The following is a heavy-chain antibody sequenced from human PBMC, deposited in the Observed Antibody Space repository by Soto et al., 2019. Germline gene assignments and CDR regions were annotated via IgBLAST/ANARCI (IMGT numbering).Heavy chain of an antibody. CDR3: ARSWNYYYYYGMDV. CDR2: ISSSSSYI. CDR1: GFTFSSYS. J-gene: IGHJ6*02. V-gene: IGHV3-21*01. D-gene: IGHD3-3*01. Sequence: EVQLVESGGGLVKPGVSLRLSCAASGFTFSSYSMNWVRQAPGKGLEWVSSISSSSSYIYYADSVKGRFTISRDNAKNSLYLQMNSLRADDTAVYYCARSWNYYYYYGMDVWGQGTTVTVSS.